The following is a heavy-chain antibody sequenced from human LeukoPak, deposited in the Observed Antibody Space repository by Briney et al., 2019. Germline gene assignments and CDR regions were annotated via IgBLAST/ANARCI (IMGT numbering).Heavy chain of an antibody. CDR3: ARDVDSITWTFEFDY. V-gene: IGHV3-66*01. D-gene: IGHD6-13*01. J-gene: IGHJ4*02. Sequence: GGSLRLSCAASGFTVSSNYMSWVRQAPGKGLEWVSVIYSDGSTYYADSVKGRFTISRDNSKNTLYLQMNSLRVEDTAVYYCARDVDSITWTFEFDYWGQGTLVTVSS. CDR1: GFTVSSNY. CDR2: IYSDGST.